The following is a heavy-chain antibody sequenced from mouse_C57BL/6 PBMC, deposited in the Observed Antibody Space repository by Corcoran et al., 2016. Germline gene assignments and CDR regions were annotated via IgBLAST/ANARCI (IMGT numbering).Heavy chain of an antibody. J-gene: IGHJ4*01. CDR3: ARWGAMDY. CDR1: GYTFTTYG. V-gene: IGHV9-3*01. Sequence: QIQLVQSGPELKKPGETVKISCKASGYTFTTYGMSWVKQAPGKGLKWMGWINTYSGVPTYDDDFKGRFAFSLETSASNAYLQINNLKNEDTATYFCARWGAMDYWGQGTSVTVSS. CDR2: INTYSGVP.